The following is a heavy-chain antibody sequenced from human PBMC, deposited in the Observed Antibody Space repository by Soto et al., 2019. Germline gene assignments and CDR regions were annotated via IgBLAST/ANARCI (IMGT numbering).Heavy chain of an antibody. CDR2: IKQDGSEK. D-gene: IGHD6-19*01. J-gene: IGHJ4*02. CDR1: GFTFSSYW. Sequence: GGSLRLSCAASGFTFSSYWMSWVRQAPGKGLEWVANIKQDGSEKYYVDSVKGRFTISRDNAKNSLYLQMNSLRAEDTAVYYCARVFGLAVAGEFDYWGQGTLVTVSS. V-gene: IGHV3-7*05. CDR3: ARVFGLAVAGEFDY.